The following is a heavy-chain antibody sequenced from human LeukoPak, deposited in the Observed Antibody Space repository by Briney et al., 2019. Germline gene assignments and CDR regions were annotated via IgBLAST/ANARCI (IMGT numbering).Heavy chain of an antibody. CDR3: ASQKAIDY. CDR1: GFIFGSYA. V-gene: IGHV3-23*01. J-gene: IGHJ4*02. CDR2: ISGNGDYT. Sequence: GGSLRLSCAASGFIFGSYAMSWVRQAPGKGLEWVSAISGNGDYTYYADPVKGRFTIFRDNSKNTLYLQMNNLRAEDTAVYYCASQKAIDYWGQGTLVTVSS.